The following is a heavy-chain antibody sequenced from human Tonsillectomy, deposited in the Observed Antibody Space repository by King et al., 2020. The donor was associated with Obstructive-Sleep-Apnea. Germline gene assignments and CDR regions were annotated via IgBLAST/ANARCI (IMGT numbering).Heavy chain of an antibody. CDR3: ARSYGDYYFDF. CDR2: IYYDGSP. Sequence: QLQESGPGLVKPSQTLSLTCTVSGASISSTDYFWSWIRQPPGKGLEWIGYIYYDGSPYYNPVLKSRVTLSVNTSKNQFSLKLNSVTAADTAMYYCARSYGDYYFDFWGQGALVTVSS. J-gene: IGHJ4*02. D-gene: IGHD4-17*01. CDR1: GASISSTDYF. V-gene: IGHV4-30-4*01.